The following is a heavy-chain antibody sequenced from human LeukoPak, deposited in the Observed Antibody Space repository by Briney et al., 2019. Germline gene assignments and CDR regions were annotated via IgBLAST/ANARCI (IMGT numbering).Heavy chain of an antibody. V-gene: IGHV3-11*01. CDR2: ISSSGSTI. CDR1: GLTFSDYY. Sequence: GGSLRLSWAASGLTFSDYYMSWIRQAPGKGLEWVSYISSSGSTIFYADSVKGRFTISRDNAKNSLYLQMNSLRAEDTDVYYSARSAFYDTKSLFCYWGQGTLVTASS. J-gene: IGHJ4*02. CDR3: ARSAFYDTKSLFCY. D-gene: IGHD3-22*01.